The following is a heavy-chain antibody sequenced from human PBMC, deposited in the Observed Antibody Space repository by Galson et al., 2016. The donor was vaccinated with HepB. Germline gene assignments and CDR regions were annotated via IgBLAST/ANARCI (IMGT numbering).Heavy chain of an antibody. CDR1: GYSFTVFW. Sequence: QSGAEVKKPGESLKISCKASGYSFTVFWIGWVRQMPGKGLELMGIIYPGNSHTIYSPTFQGQVTISADKSITTAYLQWNTLRASDTAMYYCAAQGGTSFDSWGQGTLVTVSS. J-gene: IGHJ5*01. CDR2: IYPGNSHT. V-gene: IGHV5-51*01. CDR3: AAQGGTSFDS. D-gene: IGHD2-2*01.